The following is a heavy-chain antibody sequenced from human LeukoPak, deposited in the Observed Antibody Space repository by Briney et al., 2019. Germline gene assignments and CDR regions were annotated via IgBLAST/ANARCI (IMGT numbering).Heavy chain of an antibody. CDR1: GGSIYSHY. D-gene: IGHD6-19*01. Sequence: SETLSLTCAVSGGSIYSHYWGWIRQPPGKGLEWIGDIYYKGNINYNPSLKSRVTISLDTSKNHLSLKLTSVVAADTAIYYCMRRDTGWSYSDYWGQGILVTVSS. V-gene: IGHV4-59*08. J-gene: IGHJ4*02. CDR3: MRRDTGWSYSDY. CDR2: IYYKGNI.